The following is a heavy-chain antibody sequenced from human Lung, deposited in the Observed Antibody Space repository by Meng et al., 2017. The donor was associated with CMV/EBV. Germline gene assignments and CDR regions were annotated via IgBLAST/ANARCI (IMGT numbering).Heavy chain of an antibody. V-gene: IGHV3-11*04. J-gene: IGHJ6*02. Sequence: SLKISCAASGFTFSDYYMSWIRQAPGKGLEWVSYISSSGSTIYYADSVKGRFTISRDNAKNSLYLQMNSLRAEDTAVYYCARDLIVVVPAAPLDYYGMDVWGQGXTVTVSS. CDR1: GFTFSDYY. CDR2: ISSSGSTI. D-gene: IGHD2-2*01. CDR3: ARDLIVVVPAAPLDYYGMDV.